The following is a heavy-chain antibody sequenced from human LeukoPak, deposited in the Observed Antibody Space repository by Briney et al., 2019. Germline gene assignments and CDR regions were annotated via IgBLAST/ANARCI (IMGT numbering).Heavy chain of an antibody. CDR3: AGFFYDSSNDAFDI. D-gene: IGHD3-22*01. CDR1: GVTFGSYDFTFTSYA. J-gene: IGHJ3*02. CDR2: NIPIYGRA. Sequence: GASVKVSCKASGVTFGSYDFTFTSYAISWVQQAPGQGLEWMGGNIPIYGRANYPQKFQGRVSVTADESTRTVTMQLSSLRSEDTAVYYCAGFFYDSSNDAFDIWGQGTVVTVS. V-gene: IGHV1-69*13.